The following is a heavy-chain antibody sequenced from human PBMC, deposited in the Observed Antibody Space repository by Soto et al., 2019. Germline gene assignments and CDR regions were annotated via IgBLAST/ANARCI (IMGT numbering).Heavy chain of an antibody. CDR3: TRGYGDYVRDY. V-gene: IGHV3-73*01. CDR2: IRSKSNSYAT. CDR1: GFTFSGSA. D-gene: IGHD4-17*01. J-gene: IGHJ4*02. Sequence: EVQLVESGGGLVQPAGSLKLSCAVSGFTFSGSAMHWVRQASGKGLEWVGRIRSKSNSYATAYAASVKGRFTISRDDSKNTAYLQMNSLKTEDTAVYYCTRGYGDYVRDYWGQGTLVTVSS.